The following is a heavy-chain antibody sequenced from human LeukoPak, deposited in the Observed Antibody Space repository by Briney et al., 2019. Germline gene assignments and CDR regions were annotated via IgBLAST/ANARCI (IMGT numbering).Heavy chain of an antibody. V-gene: IGHV3-30*04. CDR2: ISYDGSNK. J-gene: IGHJ4*02. CDR3: ATDSSPDF. CDR1: GFTFSIYT. D-gene: IGHD3-22*01. Sequence: PGTSLRLSCAASGFTFSIYTIHWVRQAPGKGLEWVALISYDGSNKYYGDSVKGRFTISRDNSKNTLYLQMNSLRADDTAVYYCATDSSPDFWGQGTLVTVSS.